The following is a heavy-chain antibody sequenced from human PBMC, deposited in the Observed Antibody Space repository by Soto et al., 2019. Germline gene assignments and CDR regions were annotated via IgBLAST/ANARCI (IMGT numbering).Heavy chain of an antibody. CDR3: AKRGVDNCGFAY. V-gene: IGHV3-74*01. J-gene: IGHJ4*02. CDR2: INTDGSST. Sequence: EVQLVESGGGLVQPGGSLRLSCAVSGFTFSSFWMHWVRQAPGEGLVWVSRINTDGSSTSYADSVKGRFTISRDNAKNTLYLQMHSLRVEDTAVYYCAKRGVDNCGFAYWGQGPRVTVSS. D-gene: IGHD1-1*01. CDR1: GFTFSSFW.